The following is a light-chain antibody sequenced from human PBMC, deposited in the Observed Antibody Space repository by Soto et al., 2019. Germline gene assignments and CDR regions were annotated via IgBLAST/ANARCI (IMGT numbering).Light chain of an antibody. CDR2: DAS. CDR1: QSISSY. V-gene: IGKV3-11*01. CDR3: QQRSNWLT. Sequence: ETVLTQSPATLSLSPGERATLSCRASQSISSYLAWYQQKPGQAPRLLIYDASNRATGIPDRFSGSGSGTDFTLTISSLEPEDFAAYYCQQRSNWLTFGGGTKVEIK. J-gene: IGKJ4*01.